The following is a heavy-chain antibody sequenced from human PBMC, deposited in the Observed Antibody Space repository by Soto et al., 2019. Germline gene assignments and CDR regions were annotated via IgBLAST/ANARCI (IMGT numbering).Heavy chain of an antibody. D-gene: IGHD5-18*01. J-gene: IGHJ4*02. V-gene: IGHV3-53*01. Sequence: VQLVESGGGLIQPGGSLRLSCAASGFTVSSHHMTWVRQAPGRGPEWISTIYPAGNTFYADSVKGRFTNSRDTSKNMLSLQMKSLRAADTAVYYCARGLDTAHSGYWGKGTLVTVSS. CDR1: GFTVSSHH. CDR2: IYPAGNT. CDR3: ARGLDTAHSGY.